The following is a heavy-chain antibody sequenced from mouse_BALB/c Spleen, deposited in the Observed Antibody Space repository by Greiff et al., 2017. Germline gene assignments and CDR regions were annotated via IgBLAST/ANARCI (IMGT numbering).Heavy chain of an antibody. Sequence: EVKLMESGGGLVQPGGSLRLSCATSGFTFTDYYMSWVRQPPGKALEWLGFIRNKANGYTTEYSASVKGRFTISRDNSQSILYLQMNTLRAEDSATYYCARGYYGDYWGQGTTLTVSS. CDR2: IRNKANGYTT. D-gene: IGHD2-1*01. V-gene: IGHV7-3*02. J-gene: IGHJ2*01. CDR1: GFTFTDYY. CDR3: ARGYYGDY.